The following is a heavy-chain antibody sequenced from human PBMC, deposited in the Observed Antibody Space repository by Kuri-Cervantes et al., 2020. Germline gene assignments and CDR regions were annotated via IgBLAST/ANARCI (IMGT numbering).Heavy chain of an antibody. J-gene: IGHJ4*02. CDR1: GYTFTGYY. CDR2: INPNSGGT. Sequence: ASVKVSCKASGYTFTGYYMHWVRQAPGQGLEWMGWINPNSGGTNYAQKFQGRVTMTRDTSINTAYLDLSRLRSDDTAVYYCAGDFDVKNHAWQSFDYWGQGTLVTVSS. CDR3: AGDFDVKNHAWQSFDY. V-gene: IGHV1-2*02. D-gene: IGHD1-14*01.